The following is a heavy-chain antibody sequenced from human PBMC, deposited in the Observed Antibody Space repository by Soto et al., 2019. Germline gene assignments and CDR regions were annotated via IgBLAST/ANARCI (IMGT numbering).Heavy chain of an antibody. CDR1: GGSISSSNW. Sequence: QVQLQESGPGLVKPSGTLSLTCAVSGGSISSSNWWSWVRQPPGKGLEWIGEIYHSGSTNYNPSPKSPVTISVENSKNQFSLRLSSVTAADTAVYYCARVSGSSYYGMDVWGQGTTVTVSS. CDR3: ARVSGSSYYGMDV. V-gene: IGHV4-4*02. CDR2: IYHSGST. J-gene: IGHJ6*02.